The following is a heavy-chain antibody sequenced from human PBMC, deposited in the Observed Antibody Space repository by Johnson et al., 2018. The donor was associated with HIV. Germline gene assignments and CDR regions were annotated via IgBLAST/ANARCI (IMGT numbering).Heavy chain of an antibody. D-gene: IGHD3/OR15-3a*01. CDR3: ARDGGGLDHDAFDI. CDR1: RFTFSSYG. J-gene: IGHJ3*02. V-gene: IGHV3-30*02. Sequence: QVQLMESGGGVVQPGGSLRLSCAASRFTFSSYGMHWVRQAPGKGLEWVAFIRYDGNNKYYADPVKGRFTISRDNSKNPLYLQMNSLRAEDTAVYYCARDGGGLDHDAFDIWGQGTMVTVSS. CDR2: IRYDGNNK.